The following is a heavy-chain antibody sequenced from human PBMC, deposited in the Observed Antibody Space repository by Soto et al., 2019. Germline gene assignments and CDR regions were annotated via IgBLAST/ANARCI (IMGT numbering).Heavy chain of an antibody. J-gene: IGHJ6*02. V-gene: IGHV3-23*01. CDR3: AKDSKSVAVSAARVYGMDV. CDR1: GFSFSDYN. CDR2: TRGNGEHT. D-gene: IGHD2-2*01. Sequence: GGSLRLSCAVSGFSFSDYNMNWVRQAPGKGLEWVSTTRGNGEHTYYADSVKGRFTVSRDNSKNALFLEMSSLRAEDTAVYYCAKDSKSVAVSAARVYGMDVWGQGTTVTVSS.